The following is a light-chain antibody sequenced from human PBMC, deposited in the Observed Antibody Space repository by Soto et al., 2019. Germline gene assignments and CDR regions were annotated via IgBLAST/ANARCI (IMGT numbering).Light chain of an antibody. CDR3: QQLNSYPPLT. CDR1: QGIRSY. V-gene: IGKV1-9*01. J-gene: IGKJ4*01. Sequence: DIQLPQSPSFLSASVGDRVTITCQASQGIRSYLAWYQQKPGKAPKLLIYAASTLQRGVPSRFSGSGSGAEFTLTISSLQPEDFATYYCQQLNSYPPLTFGGGTKVEI. CDR2: AAS.